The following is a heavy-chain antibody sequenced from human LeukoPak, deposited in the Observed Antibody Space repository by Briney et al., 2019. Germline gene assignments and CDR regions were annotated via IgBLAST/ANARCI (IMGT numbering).Heavy chain of an antibody. Sequence: PGGSLRLSCSASGFIFGDYGMSWIRQAPGKGLEWVGFIGSKASGGTTEYAASVRGRFSISRDDSKSIAYQQMNSLKTEDTAVYYCSREAPYFDSSGFYIDAFDIWGQGTMVTVSS. CDR1: GFIFGDYG. V-gene: IGHV3-49*03. D-gene: IGHD3-22*01. CDR3: SREAPYFDSSGFYIDAFDI. J-gene: IGHJ3*02. CDR2: IGSKASGGTT.